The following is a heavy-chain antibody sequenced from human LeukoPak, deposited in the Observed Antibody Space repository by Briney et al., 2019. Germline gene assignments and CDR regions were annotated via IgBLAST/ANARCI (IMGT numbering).Heavy chain of an antibody. CDR2: INPNSGGT. D-gene: IGHD7-27*01. CDR1: GYTFTDNH. CDR3: ARELGRNAFDI. V-gene: IGHV1-2*02. Sequence: GASVKVSCKASGYTFTDNHMYWIRQAPGQGPDCMGWINPNSGGTNYAQKFQGRITMTRDTSICTAYMELSRLTSDDTAVYFCARELGRNAFDIWGQGTMVTVSP. J-gene: IGHJ3*02.